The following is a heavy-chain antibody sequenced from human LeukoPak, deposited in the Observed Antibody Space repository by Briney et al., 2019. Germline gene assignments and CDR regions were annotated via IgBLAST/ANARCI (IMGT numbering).Heavy chain of an antibody. CDR1: GGSFTGSY. J-gene: IGHJ6*04. Sequence: PSETLSLTCAVSGGSFTGSYWTWVRHPPGQGLEWIGHISYSGSTKYNPSIKSRVTISIGTSKSQFSLQLSSVTAADTADYFCAIDLLPDCSNGVCPIIDLWGKGTTVVVSS. CDR2: ISYSGST. CDR3: AIDLLPDCSNGVCPIIDL. V-gene: IGHV4-59*01. D-gene: IGHD2-8*01.